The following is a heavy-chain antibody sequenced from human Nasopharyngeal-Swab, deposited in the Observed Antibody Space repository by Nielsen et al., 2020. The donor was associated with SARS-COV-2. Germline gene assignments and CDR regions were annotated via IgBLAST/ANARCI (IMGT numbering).Heavy chain of an antibody. J-gene: IGHJ4*02. CDR3: ARDRSGWYLDY. CDR2: ISYDGSNK. Sequence: GESLKIPFAASGFTFSSYAMHWVRQAPGKGLEWVAVISYDGSNKYYADSVKGRFTISRDNSKNTLYLQMNSLRAEDTAVYYCARDRSGWYLDYWGQGTLVTVSS. CDR1: GFTFSSYA. V-gene: IGHV3-30*04. D-gene: IGHD6-19*01.